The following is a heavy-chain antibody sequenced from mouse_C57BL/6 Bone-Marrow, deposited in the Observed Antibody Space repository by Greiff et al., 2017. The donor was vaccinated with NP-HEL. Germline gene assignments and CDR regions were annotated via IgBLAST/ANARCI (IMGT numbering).Heavy chain of an antibody. Sequence: DVKLVESGGGLVQPGGSLKLSCAASGFTFSDYYMYWVRQTPEKRLEWVAYISNGGGSTYYPDTVKGRFTISRDNAKNTLYLQMSRLKSEDTAMYYCARPGLWYFDVWGTGTTVTVSS. D-gene: IGHD3-1*01. V-gene: IGHV5-12*01. CDR2: ISNGGGST. CDR1: GFTFSDYY. J-gene: IGHJ1*03. CDR3: ARPGLWYFDV.